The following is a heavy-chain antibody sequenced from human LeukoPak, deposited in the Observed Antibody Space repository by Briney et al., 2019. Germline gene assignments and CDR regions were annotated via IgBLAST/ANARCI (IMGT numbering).Heavy chain of an antibody. Sequence: PGGSLRLSCAASGFTFSSYAMSWVRQAPGKGLEWVSAITGTGGHTYYVASVQGRFTVYRDNSRNTLYLQMSSLRGEDSAIYYCAKAPFSGSYPDIYWGQGTLVTVSS. V-gene: IGHV3-23*01. J-gene: IGHJ4*02. CDR1: GFTFSSYA. D-gene: IGHD3-16*02. CDR3: AKAPFSGSYPDIY. CDR2: ITGTGGHT.